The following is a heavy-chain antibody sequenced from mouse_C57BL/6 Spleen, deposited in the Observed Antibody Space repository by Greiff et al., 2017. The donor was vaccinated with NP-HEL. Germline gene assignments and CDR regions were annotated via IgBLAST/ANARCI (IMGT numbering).Heavy chain of an antibody. J-gene: IGHJ3*01. V-gene: IGHV6-3*01. CDR3: TELAWFAY. Sequence: EVMLVESGGGLVQPGGSMKLSCVASGFTFSNYWMNWVRQSPEKGLEWVAQIRLKSDNNATHYAESVKGRFTISRDDSKRSVYLQMNNLRAEDTGIYYCTELAWFAYWGQGTLVTVSA. CDR2: IRLKSDNNAT. CDR1: GFTFSNYW.